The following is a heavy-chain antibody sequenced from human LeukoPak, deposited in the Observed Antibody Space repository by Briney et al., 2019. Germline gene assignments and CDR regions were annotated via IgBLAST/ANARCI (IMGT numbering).Heavy chain of an antibody. Sequence: PGGPLRLSCAASVFPFSSYSVNCVRQAPGKGLECVSSISSSSSYIYYGDSVEGRFTVSRHISENTLYLQMNSLRDEDTAMYYCASLGGPMGSDDAFDIWGRGTMVTVSA. CDR1: VFPFSSYS. CDR3: ASLGGPMGSDDAFDI. V-gene: IGHV3-21*01. CDR2: ISSSSSYI. J-gene: IGHJ3*02. D-gene: IGHD1-26*01.